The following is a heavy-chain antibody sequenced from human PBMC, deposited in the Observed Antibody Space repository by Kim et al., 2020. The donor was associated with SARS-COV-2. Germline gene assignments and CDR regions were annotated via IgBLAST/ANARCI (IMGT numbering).Heavy chain of an antibody. V-gene: IGHV3-30*01. J-gene: IGHJ6*02. CDR3: ARDGGFGELLFDYTRKDV. Sequence: KGQITISRDNSKNTLYLQMNSLRAEDTAVYYCARDGGFGELLFDYTRKDVWGQGTTVTVSS. D-gene: IGHD3-10*01.